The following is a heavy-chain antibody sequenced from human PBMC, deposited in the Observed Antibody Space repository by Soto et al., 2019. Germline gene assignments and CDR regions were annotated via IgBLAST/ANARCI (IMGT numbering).Heavy chain of an antibody. J-gene: IGHJ4*02. D-gene: IGHD3-22*01. CDR3: ASAYYYDSSGYSPGGY. V-gene: IGHV3-7*01. Sequence: GGSLRLSCAASGLTFSSYWMSWVRQAPGGGLEWVANIKQDGSQKYYVDSVKGRFTISRDNAKNSLYLQMNSLRVEDTAVYYCASAYYYDSSGYSPGGYCGQGTLVPVSP. CDR2: IKQDGSQK. CDR1: GLTFSSYW.